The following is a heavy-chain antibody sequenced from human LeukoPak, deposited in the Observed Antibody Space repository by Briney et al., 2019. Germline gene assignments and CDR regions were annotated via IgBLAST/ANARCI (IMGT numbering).Heavy chain of an antibody. D-gene: IGHD3-10*01. Sequence: GASVKVSCKASGYTFTGYYMHWVRQAPGQGLEWMGWINPNSGGTNYAQKFQGRVTMTRDTSISTAYMERSRLRSDDTAVYYCARVAYYGSGSYYTNSDYWGQGALVTVSS. J-gene: IGHJ4*02. CDR3: ARVAYYGSGSYYTNSDY. V-gene: IGHV1-2*02. CDR2: INPNSGGT. CDR1: GYTFTGYY.